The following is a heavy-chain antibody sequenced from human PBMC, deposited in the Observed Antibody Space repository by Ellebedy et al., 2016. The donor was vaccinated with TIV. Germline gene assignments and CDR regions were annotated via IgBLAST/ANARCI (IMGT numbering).Heavy chain of an antibody. CDR1: GFTFSSYT. Sequence: PGGSLRLSCAASGFTFSSYTLHWVRQAPGEGLEWVAVISYDGKNQYYADSVKGRFTISRDSSKNTLYLQMNSLRAEDTAVYYCARSILREMIIGRYWGQGTLVTVSS. D-gene: IGHD3-10*01. V-gene: IGHV3-30*04. CDR3: ARSILREMIIGRY. CDR2: ISYDGKNQ. J-gene: IGHJ4*02.